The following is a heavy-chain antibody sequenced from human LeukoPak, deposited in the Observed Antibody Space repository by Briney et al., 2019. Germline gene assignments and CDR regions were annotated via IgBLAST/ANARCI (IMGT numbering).Heavy chain of an antibody. Sequence: GGSLRLSCEASGFSFSSYNMDWVRQTPGKGLEWISSITTSSSYTFYADSVKGRFTISRDNARNSLYLQMNSLRAEDTAVYYCARDLYSSSWYFDYWGQGTLVTVSS. D-gene: IGHD6-13*01. CDR2: ITTSSSYT. CDR1: GFSFSSYN. V-gene: IGHV3-21*01. CDR3: ARDLYSSSWYFDY. J-gene: IGHJ4*02.